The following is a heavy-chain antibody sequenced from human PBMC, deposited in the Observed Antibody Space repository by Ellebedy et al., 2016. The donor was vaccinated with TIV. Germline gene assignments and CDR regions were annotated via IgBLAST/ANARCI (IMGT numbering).Heavy chain of an antibody. CDR1: GFTFSSYA. Sequence: GGSLRLXCAASGFTFSSYAMSWVRQAPGKGLEWVSAISGSGVSTYYADSVKGRFTISRDNAKNSLYLQMNSLRAEDTAVYYCARAPWGSSQNYWGQGTLVTVSS. V-gene: IGHV3-23*01. CDR3: ARAPWGSSQNY. CDR2: ISGSGVST. J-gene: IGHJ4*02. D-gene: IGHD3-16*01.